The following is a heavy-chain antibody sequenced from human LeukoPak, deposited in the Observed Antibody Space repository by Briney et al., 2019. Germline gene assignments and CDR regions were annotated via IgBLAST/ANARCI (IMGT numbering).Heavy chain of an antibody. Sequence: GGSLRLSCAASGFTFSNAWMSWVRQAPGKGLQWVGRIRAKTNGGTTDYTAPVKGRFIISRDDSQSTLYLQVNSLRAEDTAVYYCAKEVQDIVVVVAATLLGGFDYWGQGTLVTVSS. CDR1: GFTFSNAW. CDR2: IRAKTNGGTT. V-gene: IGHV3-15*01. CDR3: AKEVQDIVVVVAATLLGGFDY. D-gene: IGHD2-15*01. J-gene: IGHJ4*02.